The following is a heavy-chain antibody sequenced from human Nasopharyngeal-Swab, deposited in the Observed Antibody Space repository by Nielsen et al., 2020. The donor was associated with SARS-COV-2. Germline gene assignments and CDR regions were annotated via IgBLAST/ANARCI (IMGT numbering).Heavy chain of an antibody. V-gene: IGHV3-30*04. CDR2: ISYDGSNK. CDR3: ARDGESTFDSSSWGAEYFQH. D-gene: IGHD6-13*01. CDR1: GFTFSSYA. Sequence: GESLKISCAASGFTFSSYAMHWVRQAPGKGLEWAAVISYDGSNKYYADSVKGRFTISRDNSKNTLYLQMNSLRAEDTAVYYCARDGESTFDSSSWGAEYFQHWGQGTLVTVSS. J-gene: IGHJ1*01.